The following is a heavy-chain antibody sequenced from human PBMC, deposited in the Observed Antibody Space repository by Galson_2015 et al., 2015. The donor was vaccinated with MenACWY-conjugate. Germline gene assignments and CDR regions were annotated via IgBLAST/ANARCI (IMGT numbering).Heavy chain of an antibody. J-gene: IGHJ4*02. D-gene: IGHD5-24*01. Sequence: SLRLSCAASGFTFSSYGMHWVRQAPGKGLGWVAVISYDGSNKYYADSVKGRFTISRDNSKNTLYLQMNSLRAEDTAVYYCAKDPSSHGYSLFDYWGQGTLVTVSS. CDR1: GFTFSSYG. V-gene: IGHV3-30*18. CDR2: ISYDGSNK. CDR3: AKDPSSHGYSLFDY.